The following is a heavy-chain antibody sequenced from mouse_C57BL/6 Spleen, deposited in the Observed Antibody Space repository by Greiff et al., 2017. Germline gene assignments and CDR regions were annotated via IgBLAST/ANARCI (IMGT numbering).Heavy chain of an antibody. D-gene: IGHD2-4*01. V-gene: IGHV1-18*01. J-gene: IGHJ3*01. Sequence: EVQLVESGPELVKPGASVKIPCKASGYTFTDYNMDWVKQSHGKSLEWIGDINPNNGGTIYNQKFKGKATLTVDKSSSTAYMELRSLTSEDTAVYYCAREDYDYGFAYWGQGTLVTVSA. CDR2: INPNNGGT. CDR3: AREDYDYGFAY. CDR1: GYTFTDYN.